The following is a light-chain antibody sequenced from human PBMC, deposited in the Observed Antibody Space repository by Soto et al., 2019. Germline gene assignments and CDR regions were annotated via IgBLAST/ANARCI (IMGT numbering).Light chain of an antibody. CDR3: QQYDNSPIT. J-gene: IGKJ5*01. CDR2: GAS. Sequence: EIVMTQSPATLSVPPAERATLSCPASQSVSSNLAWYQQKPGQAPRLLIYGASTRATGIPARFSGSGYETDFNLTISRLETEDFAVYYCQQYDNSPITFGQGTRLEIK. CDR1: QSVSSN. V-gene: IGKV3-15*01.